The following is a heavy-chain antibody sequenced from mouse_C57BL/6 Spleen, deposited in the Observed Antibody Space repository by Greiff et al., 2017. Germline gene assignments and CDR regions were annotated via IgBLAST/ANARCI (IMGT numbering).Heavy chain of an antibody. Sequence: EVQGVESGGGLVKPGGSLKLSCAASGFTFSSYAMSWVRQTPEKRLERVATISDGGSYTYYPDNVKGRFTISRDNAKNNLYLQMSHLKSEDTAMYYCARDSSDYFDYWGQGTTLTVSS. J-gene: IGHJ2*01. V-gene: IGHV5-4*01. CDR1: GFTFSSYA. CDR3: ARDSSDYFDY. CDR2: ISDGGSYT. D-gene: IGHD3-2*02.